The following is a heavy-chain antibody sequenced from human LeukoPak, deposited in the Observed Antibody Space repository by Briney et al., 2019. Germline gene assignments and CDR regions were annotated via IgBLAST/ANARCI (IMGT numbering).Heavy chain of an antibody. V-gene: IGHV3-53*01. CDR2: IYSGGST. Sequence: GGSLRLSCAASGFTVSSNYMSWVRQAPGKGLEWVSVIYSGGSTYYADSVKGRFTISRDNSKNTLYLQMNSLRAEDTAVYYCARTHSGGLQFDIWGQGTMVTVSS. CDR3: ARTHSGGLQFDI. D-gene: IGHD5-12*01. CDR1: GFTVSSNY. J-gene: IGHJ3*02.